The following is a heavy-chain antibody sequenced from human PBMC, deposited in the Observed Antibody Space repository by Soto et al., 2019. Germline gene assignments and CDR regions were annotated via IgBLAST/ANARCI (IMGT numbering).Heavy chain of an antibody. V-gene: IGHV3-30-3*01. CDR2: ISSDGSTK. CDR1: GFTFSDYV. D-gene: IGHD6-19*01. J-gene: IGHJ4*02. Sequence: QVQLVESGGSVVQPGRSLRLSCAASGFTFSDYVMHWVRQAPGKGLEWVAVISSDGSTKYYTDSMKGRFTISRDNSKDTLYLQMNNLRGGDTAVYYCARQNSGWSYYFDFWGQGTLVTVSS. CDR3: ARQNSGWSYYFDF.